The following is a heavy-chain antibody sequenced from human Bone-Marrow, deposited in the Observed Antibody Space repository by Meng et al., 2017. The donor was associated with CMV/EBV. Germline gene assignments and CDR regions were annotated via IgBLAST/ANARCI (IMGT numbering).Heavy chain of an antibody. J-gene: IGHJ4*02. CDR1: GYTFTSYY. CDR2: INPSGGST. D-gene: IGHD3-16*01. Sequence: ASVKVSCKASGYTFTSYYMHWVRQAPGQGLEWMGIINPSGGSTSYAQKFQGRVTMTRDTSTSTVYMELSSLRSEDTAVYYCARDRVMKVQKFSFDYWGQGTLVTVSS. V-gene: IGHV1-46*01. CDR3: ARDRVMKVQKFSFDY.